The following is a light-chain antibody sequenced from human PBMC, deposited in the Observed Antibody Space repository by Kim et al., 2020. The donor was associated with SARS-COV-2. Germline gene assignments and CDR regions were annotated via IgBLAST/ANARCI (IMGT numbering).Light chain of an antibody. CDR3: QVWDSSSDHPV. CDR2: YDS. CDR1: NIGSKS. V-gene: IGLV3-21*04. J-gene: IGLJ2*01. Sequence: ASGKTARISWGGNNIGSKSVHWYQQKPGQAPVVVIYYDSDRPSGIPEGFSGSNSGNTATLTISRVEAGDEADYYCQVWDSSSDHPVFGGGTKLTVL.